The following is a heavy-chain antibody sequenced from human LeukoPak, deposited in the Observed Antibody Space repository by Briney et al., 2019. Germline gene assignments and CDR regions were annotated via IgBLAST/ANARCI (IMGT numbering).Heavy chain of an antibody. Sequence: QPGGSLRLSCAASGITVSSNYMSWVRQAPGKGLEWVSVIYSDGRTYYADSVKGRFTISRDNAKNTLYLQMNSLRAVDTALYYCAKDRAYYYDSSGPKWFDPWGQGTLVTVSS. D-gene: IGHD3-22*01. V-gene: IGHV3-66*01. CDR1: GITVSSNY. CDR3: AKDRAYYYDSSGPKWFDP. J-gene: IGHJ5*02. CDR2: IYSDGRT.